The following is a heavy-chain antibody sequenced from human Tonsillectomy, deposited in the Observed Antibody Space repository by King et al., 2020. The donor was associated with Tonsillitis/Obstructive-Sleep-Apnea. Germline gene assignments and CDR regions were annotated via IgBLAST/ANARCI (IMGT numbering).Heavy chain of an antibody. CDR2: IKQDGSEK. J-gene: IGHJ3*02. V-gene: IGHV3-7*04. CDR1: GFTFSSYW. D-gene: IGHD3-3*01. CDR3: ARDRYYDFWSGNAAFDI. Sequence: VQLVESGGGLVQPGGSLRLSCAASGFTFSSYWMSWVRQAPGKGLEWVANIKQDGSEKYYVDSVKGRFTISRDNAKNSLYLQMNSLRAEDTAVYYCARDRYYDFWSGNAAFDIWGQGTMVTVSS.